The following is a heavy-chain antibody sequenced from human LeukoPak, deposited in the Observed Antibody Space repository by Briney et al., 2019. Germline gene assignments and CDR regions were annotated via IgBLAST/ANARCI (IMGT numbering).Heavy chain of an antibody. D-gene: IGHD3-10*01. Sequence: ASVKVSCKASGYTFTSYAMNWVRQAPGQGLEWMGWINTNTGNPTYAQGFTGRFVFSLDTSVSTAYLQISSLKAEDTAVYYCARDPILIAMVRGAYLRYWGQGTLVTVSS. CDR3: ARDPILIAMVRGAYLRY. CDR1: GYTFTSYA. V-gene: IGHV7-4-1*02. J-gene: IGHJ4*02. CDR2: INTNTGNP.